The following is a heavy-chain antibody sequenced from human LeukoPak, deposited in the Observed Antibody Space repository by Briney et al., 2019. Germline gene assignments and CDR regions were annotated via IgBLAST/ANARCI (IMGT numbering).Heavy chain of an antibody. Sequence: GGTLSLSCAASGFTFSDYYMSWIRQTPGQGLVWVSYSSDSSGYKNYADSLKGRFTISRDNAKNSVYLQMNSLSAEDTAVYYCARQGRYDSSDFWTFQHWGQGTLVTVSS. CDR1: GFTFSDYY. D-gene: IGHD3/OR15-3a*01. J-gene: IGHJ1*01. V-gene: IGHV3-11*06. CDR2: SSDSSGYK. CDR3: ARQGRYDSSDFWTFQH.